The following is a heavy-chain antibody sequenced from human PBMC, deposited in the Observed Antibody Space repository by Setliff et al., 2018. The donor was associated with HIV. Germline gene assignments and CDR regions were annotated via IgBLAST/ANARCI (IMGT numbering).Heavy chain of an antibody. CDR1: GDSIFTSTYY. Sequence: SETLSLTCSVSGDSIFTSTYYWGWIRQPPGKRLEWIGSIYYRGNTYYNPSLKSRVTISVDTSKNQFFLNLSSVTATDSAVYYCARLGRPYSGQGWFDPWGQGTLVTVSS. CDR3: ARLGRPYSGQGWFDP. V-gene: IGHV4-39*01. CDR2: IYYRGNT. J-gene: IGHJ5*02. D-gene: IGHD5-12*01.